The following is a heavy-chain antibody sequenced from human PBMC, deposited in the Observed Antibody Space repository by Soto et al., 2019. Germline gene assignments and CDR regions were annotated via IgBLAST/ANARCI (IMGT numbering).Heavy chain of an antibody. J-gene: IGHJ3*02. CDR1: GFTFSSYS. V-gene: IGHV3-30*18. D-gene: IGHD3-3*01. CDR2: ISYDSSTT. CDR3: AKRFLEWSYDAFDI. Sequence: GGSLRLSCAASGFTFSSYSMNWVRQAPGKGLEWVGFISYDSSTTYQTDSVKGRFTISRDNSKNTLYLQMNSLRAEDTAVYYCAKRFLEWSYDAFDIWGRGTMVTVSS.